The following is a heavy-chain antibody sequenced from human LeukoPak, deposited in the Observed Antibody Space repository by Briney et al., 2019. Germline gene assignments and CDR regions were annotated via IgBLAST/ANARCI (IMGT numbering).Heavy chain of an antibody. CDR3: ASGNRLGYCTSISCYGLFDY. D-gene: IGHD2-2*01. J-gene: IGHJ4*02. CDR2: IYYSGST. V-gene: IGHV4-39*01. Sequence: SETLPLTCTVSGGSISSSSYYWGWIRQPPGKGLEWIGSIYYSGSTYYNPSLKSRVTISVDASKNQFSLKLSSVTAADTAVYYCASGNRLGYCTSISCYGLFDYWGQGTLVTVSS. CDR1: GGSISSSSYY.